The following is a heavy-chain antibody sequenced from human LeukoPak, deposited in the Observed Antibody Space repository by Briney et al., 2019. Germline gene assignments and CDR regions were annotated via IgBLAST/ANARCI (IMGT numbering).Heavy chain of an antibody. CDR1: GFTFSSYS. D-gene: IGHD1-14*01. V-gene: IGHV3-48*04. CDR2: ISSTSTTI. CDR3: ARDPGQAPDLGY. J-gene: IGHJ4*02. Sequence: PGESLRLSCAASGFTFSSYSMNWVRQAPGKGLEWVSHISSTSTTIYYADSVKGRFTISRDNAKNSLYLQMNSLRVEDTAVYYCARDPGQAPDLGYWGQGTLVTVSS.